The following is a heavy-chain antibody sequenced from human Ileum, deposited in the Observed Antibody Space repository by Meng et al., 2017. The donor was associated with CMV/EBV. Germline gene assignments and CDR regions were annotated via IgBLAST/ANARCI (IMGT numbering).Heavy chain of an antibody. CDR3: ARGPHRRSARLSTDY. CDR1: GYTFTSYG. D-gene: IGHD6-6*01. V-gene: IGHV1-18*01. J-gene: IGHJ4*01. Sequence: ASVKVSCKASGYTFTSYGISWMRQAPGQGLEWVAWISTYNGDTNYAQKVQGRVTLTTDTSTNTAYMELGSLTSDDTAMYYCARGPHRRSARLSTDYWGHGKQVNGAS. CDR2: ISTYNGDT.